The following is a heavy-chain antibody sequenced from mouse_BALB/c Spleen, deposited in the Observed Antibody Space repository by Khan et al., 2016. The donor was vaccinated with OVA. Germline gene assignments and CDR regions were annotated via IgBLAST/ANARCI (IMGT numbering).Heavy chain of an antibody. Sequence: QVQLQQSGAELVKPGASVKLSCKASGYTFTSFYIYWVKQRPGQGLEGVGEINPSNGDTNFNEKFKSKATLTVDKSSSTAFPQLSSLTSEDSAVYYCTRGGYGSPFAFWGQGTLVTVS. CDR1: GYTFTSFY. D-gene: IGHD1-1*01. CDR2: INPSNGDT. CDR3: TRGGYGSPFAF. J-gene: IGHJ3*01. V-gene: IGHV1S81*02.